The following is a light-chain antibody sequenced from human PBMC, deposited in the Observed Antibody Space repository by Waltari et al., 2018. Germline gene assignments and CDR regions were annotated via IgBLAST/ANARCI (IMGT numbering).Light chain of an antibody. Sequence: QAGLTQPPSVSKGLRQTATLTCTGNNNNVGNQGAHWLQQHQGHPPKLLSYRNNNRPSGISERFSASRSGNTASLTITGLQPEDEADYYCSGWDISLNAHVFGTGTKVTVL. CDR1: NNNVGNQG. J-gene: IGLJ1*01. CDR2: RNN. CDR3: SGWDISLNAHV. V-gene: IGLV10-54*04.